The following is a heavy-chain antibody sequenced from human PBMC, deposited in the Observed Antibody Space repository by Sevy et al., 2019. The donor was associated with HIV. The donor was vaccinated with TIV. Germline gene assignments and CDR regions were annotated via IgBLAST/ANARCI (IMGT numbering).Heavy chain of an antibody. D-gene: IGHD5-18*01. Sequence: ASVKVSCKASGYTFTSYYMHWVRQAPGQGLEWMGIINPSGGSTSYAQKFQGRVTMTRDTSRSTVYMELSSLRAEDTAVYYGAGEIGGIQLWRLGGVFDYWGQGTLVTVSS. CDR2: INPSGGST. J-gene: IGHJ4*02. V-gene: IGHV1-46*01. CDR1: GYTFTSYY. CDR3: AGEIGGIQLWRLGGVFDY.